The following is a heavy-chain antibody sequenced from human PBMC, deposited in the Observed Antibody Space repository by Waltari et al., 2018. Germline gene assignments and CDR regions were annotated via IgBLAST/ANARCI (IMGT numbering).Heavy chain of an antibody. V-gene: IGHV3-7*01. CDR3: SVSLNH. J-gene: IGHJ5*02. CDR2: IKQDGSES. Sequence: EVQLVESGGGLVQPGGSLRLSCAASGFTFSNYWMDWVRQAPGKGLEWVANIKQDGSESHYVDAVKGRFTISRANAQNLLYLQINSLRDEDTAVYYCSVSLNHWGQGTLVTVSS. CDR1: GFTFSNYW.